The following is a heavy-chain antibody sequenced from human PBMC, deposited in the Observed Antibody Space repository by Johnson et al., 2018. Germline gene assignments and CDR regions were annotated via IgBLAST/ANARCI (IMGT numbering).Heavy chain of an antibody. V-gene: IGHV3-21*01. J-gene: IGHJ3*02. CDR1: GFTFSSYS. CDR3: ARDRDNWNTACDI. D-gene: IGHD1/OR15-1a*01. Sequence: EVQLLESGGGLVKPGGSLRLSCAASGFTFSSYSMNWVRQAPGKGLEWVSSISSSSSYIYYADSVKGRFTISRSNAKNSLYLQMNSLRAEDTAVYYCARDRDNWNTACDIWGQGTMVTVSS. CDR2: ISSSSSYI.